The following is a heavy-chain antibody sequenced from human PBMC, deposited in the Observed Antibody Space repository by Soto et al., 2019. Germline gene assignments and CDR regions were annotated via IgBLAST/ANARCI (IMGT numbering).Heavy chain of an antibody. V-gene: IGHV6-1*01. D-gene: IGHD1-7*01. J-gene: IGHJ6*03. CDR1: GDSVSSNSAA. CDR2: TYYRSKWYN. Sequence: SQTLSLTCAISGDSVSSNSAAWNWIRQSPSRGLEWLGRTYYRSKWYNDYAVSVKSRITINPDTSKNQFSLQLNSVTPEDTAVYYCARGAPYNWNYRVAHYYYYYYMDVWGKGTTVTVSS. CDR3: ARGAPYNWNYRVAHYYYYYYMDV.